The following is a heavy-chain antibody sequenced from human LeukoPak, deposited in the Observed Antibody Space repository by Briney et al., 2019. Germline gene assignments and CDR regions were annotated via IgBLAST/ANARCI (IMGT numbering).Heavy chain of an antibody. J-gene: IGHJ4*02. CDR1: GFTFSSYA. V-gene: IGHV3-23*01. CDR3: ARGGVDYYGSGTYYLMYYFDY. Sequence: GSLRLSCAASGFTFSSYAMSWVRQAPGKGLEWVSAISGSGGATYYADSVKGRFTISRDDPHNTLYLQMNSLRAEDTAVYFCARGGVDYYGSGTYYLMYYFDYWGQGALVTVSS. D-gene: IGHD3-10*01. CDR2: ISGSGGAT.